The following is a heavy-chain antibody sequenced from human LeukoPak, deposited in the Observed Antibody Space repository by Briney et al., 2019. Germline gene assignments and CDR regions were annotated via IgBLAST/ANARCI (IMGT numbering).Heavy chain of an antibody. CDR2: IRYDGSNK. J-gene: IGHJ6*03. D-gene: IGHD4-17*01. Sequence: GGSLRLSCAASGFTFSSSAMNWVRQAPGKGLEWVAFIRYDGSNKYYADSVKGRFTISRDNSKNTLYLQMNSLRAEDTAVYYCAKTNYGDLYYYYYMDVWGKGTTVTVSS. CDR3: AKTNYGDLYYYYYMDV. CDR1: GFTFSSSA. V-gene: IGHV3-30*02.